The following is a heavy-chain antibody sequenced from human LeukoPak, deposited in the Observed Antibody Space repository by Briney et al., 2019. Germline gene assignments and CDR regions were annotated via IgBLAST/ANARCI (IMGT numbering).Heavy chain of an antibody. V-gene: IGHV3-11*01. CDR2: ISSSGSTI. J-gene: IGHJ6*02. Sequence: GGSLRLSCAASGFTFSDYYMSWIRQAPGKGLEWVSYISSSGSTIYYADSVKGRLTISRDNAKNSLYLQMNSLRAEDTAVYYCARDHFTIFGVGSGMDVWGQGTTVTVSS. CDR1: GFTFSDYY. CDR3: ARDHFTIFGVGSGMDV. D-gene: IGHD3-3*01.